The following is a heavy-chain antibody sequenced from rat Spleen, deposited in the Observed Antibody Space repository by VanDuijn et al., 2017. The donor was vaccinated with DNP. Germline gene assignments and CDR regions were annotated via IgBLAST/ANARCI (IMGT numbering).Heavy chain of an antibody. CDR2: ILYDGSVT. D-gene: IGHD1-11*01. Sequence: EVQLVESGGDLVQPGGSLKLSCAASGFTFSNYGMAWVRQLPERGLEWVATILYDGSVTSYGDSVKGRFTISRDKEKSTLYLQMDSLRSEDTATYYCARGGRSYFDYWGQGVMVTVSS. CDR3: ARGGRSYFDY. V-gene: IGHV5-29*01. J-gene: IGHJ2*01. CDR1: GFTFSNYG.